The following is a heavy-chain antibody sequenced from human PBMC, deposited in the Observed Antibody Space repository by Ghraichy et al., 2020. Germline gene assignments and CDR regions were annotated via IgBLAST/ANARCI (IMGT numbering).Heavy chain of an antibody. J-gene: IGHJ6*03. Sequence: SETLSLTCTVSGGSISSSSYYWGWIRQPPGKGLEWIGSIYYSGSTYYNPSLKSRVTISVDTSKNQFSLKLSSVTAADTAVYYCARRRGLRYGYRSPYYYYMDVWGKGTTVTVSS. CDR2: IYYSGST. CDR1: GGSISSSSYY. D-gene: IGHD5-18*01. CDR3: ARRRGLRYGYRSPYYYYMDV. V-gene: IGHV4-39*01.